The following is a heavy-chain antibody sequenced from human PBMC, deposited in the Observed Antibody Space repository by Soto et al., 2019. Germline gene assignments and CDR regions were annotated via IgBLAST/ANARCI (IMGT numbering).Heavy chain of an antibody. Sequence: GGSLRLSCAASGFTFSDYYMSWIRQAPGKGLEWVSYISSSGTTIYYADSVKGRFSISRDNAKNSLYLQMNSLRAEDTAVYYWAKESPPMITFGGVIVGFDYWGQGTLVTVSS. J-gene: IGHJ4*02. D-gene: IGHD3-16*02. CDR3: AKESPPMITFGGVIVGFDY. CDR2: ISSSGTTI. CDR1: GFTFSDYY. V-gene: IGHV3-11*01.